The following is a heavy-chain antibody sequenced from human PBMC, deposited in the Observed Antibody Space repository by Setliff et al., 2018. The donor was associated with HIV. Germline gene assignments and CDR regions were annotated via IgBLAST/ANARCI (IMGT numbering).Heavy chain of an antibody. CDR2: IYPGDSDT. CDR3: ARGADYYYYGMDV. Sequence: PGESLKISCKVSGYTFTSYWIAWVRQMPGKGLEWMGIIYPGDSDTRYSPSFQGQVTISVDKSLRTAYLQWSSLKTSDTAFYFCARGADYYYYGMDVWGQGTTVTVS. J-gene: IGHJ6*02. CDR1: GYTFTSYW. V-gene: IGHV5-51*01.